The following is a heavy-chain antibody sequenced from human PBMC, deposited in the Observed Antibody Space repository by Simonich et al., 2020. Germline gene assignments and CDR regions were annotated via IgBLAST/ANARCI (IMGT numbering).Heavy chain of an antibody. Sequence: QVQLQQWGAGLLKPSETLSLTCAVYGGSFSGYYWSWIRPPPGKGLEWLGEINHRGRTNYNPGLRGRVPMAVDTSKNQFARKLSSVTAADTAVYYCARCGLVNYDILTGYHNWFDPWGQGTLVTVSS. D-gene: IGHD3-9*01. CDR2: INHRGRT. CDR3: ARCGLVNYDILTGYHNWFDP. J-gene: IGHJ5*02. CDR1: GGSFSGYY. V-gene: IGHV4-34*01.